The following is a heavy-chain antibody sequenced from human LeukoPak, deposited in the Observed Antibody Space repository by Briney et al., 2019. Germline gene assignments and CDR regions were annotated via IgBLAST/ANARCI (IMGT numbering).Heavy chain of an antibody. J-gene: IGHJ3*02. Sequence: HAGGSLRLSCAASGFTFSNYAMSWVRQAPGKGLEWVSGISGSDGTTYYADSVKGRFTISRDNSKNSLYLQMNSLRAEDTAVYYCARPKVGATHDAFDIRGQGTMVTVSS. CDR1: GFTFSNYA. V-gene: IGHV3-23*01. CDR2: ISGSDGTT. CDR3: ARPKVGATHDAFDI. D-gene: IGHD1-26*01.